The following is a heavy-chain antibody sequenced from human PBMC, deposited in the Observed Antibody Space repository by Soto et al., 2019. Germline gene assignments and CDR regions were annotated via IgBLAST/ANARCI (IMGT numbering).Heavy chain of an antibody. Sequence: GGSLRLSCAASGFTFSSYAMHWVRQAPGKGLEYVSAISSNGGSTYYANSVKGRFTISRDNSKNTLYLQMGSLRAEDMAVYYCATDDCSGGSCYPGLGFDYWGQGTLVTVSS. CDR1: GFTFSSYA. V-gene: IGHV3-64*01. J-gene: IGHJ4*02. CDR3: ATDDCSGGSCYPGLGFDY. CDR2: ISSNGGST. D-gene: IGHD2-15*01.